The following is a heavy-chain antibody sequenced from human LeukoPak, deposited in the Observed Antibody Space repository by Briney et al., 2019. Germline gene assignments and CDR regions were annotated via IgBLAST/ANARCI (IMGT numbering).Heavy chain of an antibody. D-gene: IGHD4-23*01. V-gene: IGHV4-30-4*08. J-gene: IGHJ3*01. CDR3: ARRDYSGILPYASDV. Sequence: SETLSLTCSVSGGAIRGGVYDWRWIRQPPGKGLEWIGYTYYSGSPYYNPSLRSRVFMSVDTSKNQFSLRLSSVTAADTAVYFCARRDYSGILPYASDVWRQGTLVAVSS. CDR2: TYYSGSP. CDR1: GGAIRGGVYD.